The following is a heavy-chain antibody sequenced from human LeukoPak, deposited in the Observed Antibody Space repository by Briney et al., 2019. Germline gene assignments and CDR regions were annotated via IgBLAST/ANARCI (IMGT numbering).Heavy chain of an antibody. D-gene: IGHD5-12*01. J-gene: IGHJ4*02. CDR3: ARDSGYGLAFDY. CDR1: GFTFSSCS. Sequence: PGGSLRLSXAASGFTFSSCSMNWVRQAPGKGLEWVSSISSSSSYIYYADSVKGRFTISRDNAKNSLYLQMNSLRAEDTAVYYCARDSGYGLAFDYWGQGTLVTVSS. V-gene: IGHV3-21*01. CDR2: ISSSSSYI.